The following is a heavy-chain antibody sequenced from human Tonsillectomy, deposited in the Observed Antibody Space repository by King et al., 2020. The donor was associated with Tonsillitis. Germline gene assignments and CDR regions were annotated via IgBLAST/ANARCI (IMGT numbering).Heavy chain of an antibody. J-gene: IGHJ4*02. V-gene: IGHV1-2*02. CDR1: GYTFTDYY. Sequence: QLVQSGAEVKKFGASVKVSCKASGYTFTDYYLHWVRQAPGQGLEWMGWINPNSGSTNSAQRFQGRVTMTRATSISTAYMELSRLTSDDTAVYYCARGGPGIAARASGYYCDYGGQGTLVTVSS. D-gene: IGHD6-6*01. CDR2: INPNSGST. CDR3: ARGGPGIAARASGYYCDY.